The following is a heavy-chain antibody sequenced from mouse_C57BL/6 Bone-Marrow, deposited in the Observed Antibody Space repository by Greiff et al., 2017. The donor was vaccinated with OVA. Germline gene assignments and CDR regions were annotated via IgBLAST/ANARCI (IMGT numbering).Heavy chain of an antibody. D-gene: IGHD2-1*01. CDR3: TGGTIYYGNLYYIDY. CDR1: GFTFSNYW. J-gene: IGHJ2*01. Sequence: EVHLVESGGGLVQPGGSMKLSCVASGFTFSNYWMNWVRQSPETGLEWVAQIRLKSDNYATPYAESVKGRFTISRDDSKSSIYLQMNNLRAEDTGIYYCTGGTIYYGNLYYIDYWGQGTTLTVSS. V-gene: IGHV6-3*01. CDR2: IRLKSDNYAT.